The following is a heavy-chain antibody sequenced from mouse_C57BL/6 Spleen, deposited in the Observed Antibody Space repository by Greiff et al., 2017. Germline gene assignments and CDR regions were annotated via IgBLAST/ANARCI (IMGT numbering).Heavy chain of an antibody. V-gene: IGHV5-17*01. CDR3: ARNYDYPAWFAY. J-gene: IGHJ3*01. D-gene: IGHD2-4*01. CDR1: GFTFSDYG. Sequence: EVMLVESGGGLVKPGGSLKLSCAASGFTFSDYGMHWVRQAPEKGLEWVAYISSGSSTLDYADTVKGRFTISRDNAKNTLFLQMTSLRSEDTAMYYCARNYDYPAWFAYWGQGTLVTVSA. CDR2: ISSGSSTL.